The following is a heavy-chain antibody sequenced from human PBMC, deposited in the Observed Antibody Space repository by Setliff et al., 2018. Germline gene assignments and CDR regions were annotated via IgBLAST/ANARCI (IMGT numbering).Heavy chain of an antibody. V-gene: IGHV4-61*02. Sequence: KPSETLSLTCTVSGGSISSGSYYWSWIRQPAGKGLEWIGRIYTSGSTNYNPSLKSRVTISVDTSKNQFSLKLSSMTAADTAVYYCARARYSNFLNWFDPWGQGTLVTVSS. CDR1: GGSISSGSYY. CDR2: IYTSGST. J-gene: IGHJ5*02. D-gene: IGHD4-4*01. CDR3: ARARYSNFLNWFDP.